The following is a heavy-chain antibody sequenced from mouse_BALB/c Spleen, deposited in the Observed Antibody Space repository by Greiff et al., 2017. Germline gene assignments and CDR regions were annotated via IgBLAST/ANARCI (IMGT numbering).Heavy chain of an antibody. V-gene: IGHV1S41*01. J-gene: IGHJ4*01. CDR3: ARAWYRYDEDYAMDY. Sequence: DLVKPGASVKLSCKASGYTFTSYWINWINQRPGQGLEWIGRIAPGSGSTYYNEMFKGKATLTVDTSSSTAYIQLSSLSSEDSAVYFCARAWYRYDEDYAMDYWGQGTSVTVSS. CDR2: IAPGSGST. CDR1: GYTFTSYW. D-gene: IGHD2-14*01.